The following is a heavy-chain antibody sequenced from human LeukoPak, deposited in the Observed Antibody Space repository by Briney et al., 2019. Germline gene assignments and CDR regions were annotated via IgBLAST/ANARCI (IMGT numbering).Heavy chain of an antibody. V-gene: IGHV4-59*08. CDR3: ARGGTDFDY. J-gene: IGHJ4*02. Sequence: PSETLSLTCTVSGGSISSYYWSWIRQAPGRGLEWIGHIYYSGATNYNPSLESRVTTSVDTSKNQFSLKLTSVTATDTALYYCARGGTDFDYWGQGTLVTVSS. CDR2: IYYSGAT. CDR1: GGSISSYY. D-gene: IGHD2-15*01.